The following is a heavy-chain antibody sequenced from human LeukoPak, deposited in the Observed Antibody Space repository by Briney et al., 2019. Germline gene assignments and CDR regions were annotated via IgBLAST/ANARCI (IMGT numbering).Heavy chain of an antibody. V-gene: IGHV3-7*03. CDR1: GFTFSSNW. Sequence: AGGSLRLSCAASGFTFSSNWMTWVRQAPGKGLEWVANIKQDGSEKQYVDSVKGRFTISRDNAKNSLYLQMNTLGVEDTAVYYCAKQTTQYYFDYWGQGTLVTVSS. CDR3: AKQTTQYYFDY. J-gene: IGHJ4*02. CDR2: IKQDGSEK. D-gene: IGHD2-15*01.